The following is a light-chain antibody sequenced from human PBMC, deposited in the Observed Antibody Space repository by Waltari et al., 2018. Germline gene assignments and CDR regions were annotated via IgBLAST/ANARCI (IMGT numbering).Light chain of an antibody. CDR1: QSVSSY. Sequence: EIVLTQSPATLSWSPGERATLSCKASQSVSSYLAWYQQKPGQAPRLLIYDASNRATGIPARFSGSGYGTDFTLTISSLEPEDFAVYYCQQRSNWLTFGGGTKVEIK. CDR2: DAS. CDR3: QQRSNWLT. V-gene: IGKV3-11*01. J-gene: IGKJ4*01.